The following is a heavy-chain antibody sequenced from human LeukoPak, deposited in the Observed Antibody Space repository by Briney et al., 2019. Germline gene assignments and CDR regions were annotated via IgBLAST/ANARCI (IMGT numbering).Heavy chain of an antibody. CDR1: GGTFSSYA. D-gene: IGHD3-22*01. CDR2: IIPIFGTA. CDR3: ARSSYYYDSSGYYNFDY. V-gene: IGHV1-69*05. J-gene: IGHJ4*02. Sequence: SVKVSCKASGGTFSSYAISWVRQAPGQGLEWMGRIIPIFGTANYAQKFQGRVTITTDESTSTAYMELSSLRSEDTAVYYCARSSYYYDSSGYYNFDYWGQGTLVTVSS.